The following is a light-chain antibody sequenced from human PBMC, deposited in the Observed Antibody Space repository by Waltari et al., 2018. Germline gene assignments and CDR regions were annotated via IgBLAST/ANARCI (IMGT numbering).Light chain of an antibody. CDR2: DAS. CDR3: QQFDRSPPVT. V-gene: IGKV3-20*01. Sequence: EIVLTQSPGTLSLPPGETATLSCRASQSIRLAWYQQKPGQAPILLIHDASKRATGIPDRFSGSGSGTDFTLTISRLEPEDFAMYYCQQFDRSPPVTFGGGTKVEIK. J-gene: IGKJ4*01. CDR1: QSIR.